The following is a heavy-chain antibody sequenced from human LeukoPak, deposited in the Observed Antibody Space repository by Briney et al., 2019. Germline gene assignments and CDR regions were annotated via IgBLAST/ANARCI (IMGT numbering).Heavy chain of an antibody. D-gene: IGHD6-19*01. J-gene: IGHJ4*02. CDR1: GYTFTGYY. CDR2: INPNSGGT. V-gene: IGHV1-2*02. CDR3: ARGRGIAVAGPFDY. Sequence: ASVKVSCKASGYTFTGYYMHWVRQAPGQGLEWMGWINPNSGGTNYAQKFQGRVTMTRDTSISTAYMELSRLRSDDTAVYYCARGRGIAVAGPFDYWGQGTLVTVSS.